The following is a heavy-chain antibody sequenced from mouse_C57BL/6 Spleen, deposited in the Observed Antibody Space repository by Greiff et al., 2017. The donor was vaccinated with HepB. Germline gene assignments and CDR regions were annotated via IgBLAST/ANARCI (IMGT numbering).Heavy chain of an antibody. CDR2: IYPGNSDT. J-gene: IGHJ3*01. CDR3: TRRVDYAGWFAY. CDR1: GYTFTSYW. V-gene: IGHV1-5*01. D-gene: IGHD1-1*01. Sequence: EVQLQESGTVLARPGASVKMSCKTSGYTFTSYWMHWVKQRPGQGLEWIGAIYPGNSDTSYNQKFKGKAKLTAVTSASTAYMELSSLTNEDSAIYYCTRRVDYAGWFAYWGQGTLVTVSA.